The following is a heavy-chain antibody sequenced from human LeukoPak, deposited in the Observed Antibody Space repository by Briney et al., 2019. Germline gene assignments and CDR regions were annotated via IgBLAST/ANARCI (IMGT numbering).Heavy chain of an antibody. CDR3: ARLGARQMLEY. J-gene: IGHJ4*02. CDR2: IKQDGGQI. V-gene: IGHV3-7*01. Sequence: GRSLRLSCAASEFTFSSYWTSWVRQAPGKGLEWVANIKQDGGQIYYLESVKGRFTVSRDNAKNSLYLQMNSLRAEDTAVYYCARLGARQMLEYWGQGTLVTVSS. D-gene: IGHD4-17*01. CDR1: EFTFSSYW.